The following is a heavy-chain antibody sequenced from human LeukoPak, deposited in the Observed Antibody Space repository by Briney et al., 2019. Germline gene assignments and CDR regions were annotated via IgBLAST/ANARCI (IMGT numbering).Heavy chain of an antibody. CDR3: ARQRSSGWSSSIDS. CDR1: GGSFTAHY. D-gene: IGHD6-19*01. CDR2: ITHTGNT. V-gene: IGHV4-34*01. J-gene: IGHJ4*02. Sequence: SETLSLTCAVYGGSFTAHYWSWIRQPPGKGLEWIGEITHTGNTNYNPSLKSRVTISLDTSRNQFSLKVTSVTAADTAVYYCARQRSSGWSSSIDSWGQGTLVTVSS.